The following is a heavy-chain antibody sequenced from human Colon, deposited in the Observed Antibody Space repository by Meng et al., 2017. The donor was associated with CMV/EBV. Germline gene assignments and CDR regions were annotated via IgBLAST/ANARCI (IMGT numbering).Heavy chain of an antibody. V-gene: IGHV1-2*02. CDR1: GYTFTGYY. J-gene: IGHJ4*02. Sequence: ASVKVSCKASGYTFTGYYVHWVRQAPRQGLEWMGCIFPNSGVTNYAQKFQGRVTMTRDTSINTTYMELTSLTSDDTAVYYCARRVATNSFDYWGQGTLVTVSS. CDR3: ARRVATNSFDY. D-gene: IGHD5-24*01. CDR2: IFPNSGVT.